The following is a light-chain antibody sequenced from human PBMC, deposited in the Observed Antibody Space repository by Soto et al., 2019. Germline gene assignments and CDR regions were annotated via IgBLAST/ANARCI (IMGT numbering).Light chain of an antibody. CDR2: AVS. J-gene: IGLJ1*01. CDR1: SSDVGRYNF. CDR3: SSFSSSSTQV. V-gene: IGLV2-14*03. Sequence: QSALTQPASVSGSSGRSITISCTGTSSDVGRYNFVSWYQQHPGNAPKLLIYAVSDRPSGVSTRFSGSKSGNTASLAISGLQAEDEAVYYCSSFSSSSTQVFGTGTKVTV.